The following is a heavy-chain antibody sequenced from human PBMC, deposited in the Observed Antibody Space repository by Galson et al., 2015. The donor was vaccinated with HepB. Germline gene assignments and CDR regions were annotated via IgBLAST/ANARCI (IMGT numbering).Heavy chain of an antibody. Sequence: SVKVSCKASGGTFSSYAISWVRQAPGQGLEWMGGIIPIFGTANYAQKFQGRVTITADESPSTAYMELSSLRSEDTAVYYCARNDYYDSSGRHYYFDYWGQGTLVTVSS. CDR3: ARNDYYDSSGRHYYFDY. CDR2: IIPIFGTA. CDR1: GGTFSSYA. J-gene: IGHJ4*02. V-gene: IGHV1-69*13. D-gene: IGHD3-22*01.